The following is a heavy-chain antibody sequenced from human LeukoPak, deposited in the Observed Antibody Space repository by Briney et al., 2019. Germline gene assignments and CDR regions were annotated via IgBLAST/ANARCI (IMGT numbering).Heavy chain of an antibody. J-gene: IGHJ1*01. Sequence: GGSLRLSCAASGFTFSSYGMHWVRQAPGKGLEWVAFIRYDGSNKYYADSVKGRFTISRDNSKNTLYLQMNSLRAEDTAVYYCAKGYCSSTSCLEYFQHWGQGTLVTVSS. D-gene: IGHD2-2*01. V-gene: IGHV3-30*02. CDR3: AKGYCSSTSCLEYFQH. CDR2: IRYDGSNK. CDR1: GFTFSSYG.